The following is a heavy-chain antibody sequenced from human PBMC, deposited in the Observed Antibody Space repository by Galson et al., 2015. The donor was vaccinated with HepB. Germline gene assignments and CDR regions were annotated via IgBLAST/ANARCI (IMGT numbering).Heavy chain of an antibody. CDR2: IIPIFGTA. CDR3: ARVSRAIFRLYDAFEI. V-gene: IGHV1-69*13. J-gene: IGHJ3*02. D-gene: IGHD2/OR15-2a*01. CDR1: EGTFSSYP. Sequence: SVKVSCKASEGTFSSYPISWVRQAPGQGLEWMGGIIPIFGTAHYAQKFQGRVTITADEATSTAFMELSGLRSDDTAVYYCARVSRAIFRLYDAFEIWGQGTLVTVSS.